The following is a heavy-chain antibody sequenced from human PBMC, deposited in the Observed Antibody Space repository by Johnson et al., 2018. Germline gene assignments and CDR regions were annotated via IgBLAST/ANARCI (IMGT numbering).Heavy chain of an antibody. CDR1: GFTFSSYA. V-gene: IGHV3-30-3*01. Sequence: QVQLVESGGGVVQPGRSLRLSCAASGFTFSSYAMHWVRQAPGKGLEWVAVISYDGSNKYYADSVKGRFTITRDNSKNTLYLQMNSLRAEDTAVYYCAEGGWGQLLLYYYMDVWGKGTTVTVSS. D-gene: IGHD2-15*01. CDR2: ISYDGSNK. J-gene: IGHJ6*03. CDR3: AEGGWGQLLLYYYMDV.